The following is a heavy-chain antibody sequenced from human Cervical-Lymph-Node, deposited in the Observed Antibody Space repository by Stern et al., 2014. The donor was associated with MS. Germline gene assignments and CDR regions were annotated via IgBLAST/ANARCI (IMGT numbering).Heavy chain of an antibody. Sequence: QVQLQESGPGLVKPSGTLSLTCAVSGGSISRDNWWSWVRQPPGKGLEWIGEVYHSGSDNYNPSLKSRVIMSVEKSKNQFSLRLTAVTAADTAVYYCARDFEFQLLCDWGQGALVTVSS. CDR2: VYHSGSD. CDR3: ARDFEFQLLCD. CDR1: GGSISRDNW. V-gene: IGHV4-4*02. J-gene: IGHJ4*02. D-gene: IGHD2-2*01.